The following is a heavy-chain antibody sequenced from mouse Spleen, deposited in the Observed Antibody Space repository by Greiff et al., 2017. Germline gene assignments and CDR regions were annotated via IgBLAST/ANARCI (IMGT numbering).Heavy chain of an antibody. V-gene: IGHV3-6*02. J-gene: IGHJ2*01. CDR1: GYSITSGYY. Sequence: ESGPGLVKPSQSLSLTCSVTGYSITSGYYWNWIRQFPGNKLEWMGYISYDGSNNYNPSLKNRISITRDTSKNQFFLKLNSVTTEDTATYYCARQGRRTGHYWGQGTTLTVSS. D-gene: IGHD4-1*01. CDR3: ARQGRRTGHY. CDR2: ISYDGSN.